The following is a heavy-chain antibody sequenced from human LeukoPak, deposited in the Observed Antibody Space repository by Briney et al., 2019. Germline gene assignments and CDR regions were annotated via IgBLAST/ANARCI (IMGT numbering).Heavy chain of an antibody. D-gene: IGHD5-12*01. J-gene: IGHJ4*02. CDR3: ARVDIGTAFFDY. CDR2: IYSSGST. Sequence: SETLSLTCTVSGESINSYYWSWIRQPAGKGLEWIGRIYSSGSTGYNPSLKSRVTMSLDTSKNQFSLNLSSVTAADTAVYYCARVDIGTAFFDYWGQGTLVTVSS. CDR1: GESINSYY. V-gene: IGHV4-4*07.